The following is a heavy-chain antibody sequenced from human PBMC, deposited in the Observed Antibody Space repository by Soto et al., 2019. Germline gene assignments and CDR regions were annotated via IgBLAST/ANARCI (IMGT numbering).Heavy chain of an antibody. J-gene: IGHJ6*02. CDR3: ARSQGGSSSLDIYYYYYYGMDV. CDR1: GGTFSSYA. CDR2: ISPIFATA. D-gene: IGHD2-15*01. Sequence: QVQLVQSGAEVKKPGSSVKVSCKAPGGTFSSYAISWVRQAPGQGLEWMGGISPIFATAKYAQKFQGRVTITADESTSTGYMGLSSLRSEDTAVYYCARSQGGSSSLDIYYYYYYGMDVWGQGTTVTVSS. V-gene: IGHV1-69*01.